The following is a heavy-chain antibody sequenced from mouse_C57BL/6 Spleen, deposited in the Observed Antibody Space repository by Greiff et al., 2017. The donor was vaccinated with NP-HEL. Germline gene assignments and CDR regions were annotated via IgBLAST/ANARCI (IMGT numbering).Heavy chain of an antibody. Sequence: EVQRVESGGGLVKPGGSLKLSCAASGFTFSSYAMSWVRQTPEKRLEWVATISDGGSYTYYPDNVKGRFTISRDNAKNNLYLQMSHLKSEDTAMYYCARDYYYGSSYGSYFDYWGQGTTLTVSS. CDR1: GFTFSSYA. J-gene: IGHJ2*01. D-gene: IGHD1-1*01. CDR2: ISDGGSYT. CDR3: ARDYYYGSSYGSYFDY. V-gene: IGHV5-4*01.